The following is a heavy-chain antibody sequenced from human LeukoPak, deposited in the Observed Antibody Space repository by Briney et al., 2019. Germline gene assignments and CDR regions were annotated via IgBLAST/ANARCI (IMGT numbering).Heavy chain of an antibody. V-gene: IGHV3-15*01. Sequence: PGGSLRLSCAASGFTLSNAWVSWVRQAPGKGLEWVGRSKSKADGGTTDDAAPVKGNITISRDDSKNTLQLQMNSLKTDDAALYYCTTGLFVRDYWGQGTLVTVSS. CDR1: GFTLSNAW. CDR3: TTGLFVRDY. J-gene: IGHJ4*02. CDR2: SKSKADGGTT. D-gene: IGHD3-10*02.